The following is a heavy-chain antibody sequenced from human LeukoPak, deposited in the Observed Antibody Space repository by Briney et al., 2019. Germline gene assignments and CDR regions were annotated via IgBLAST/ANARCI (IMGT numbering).Heavy chain of an antibody. CDR2: IYYSGST. Sequence: SETLSLTCTVSGGSISSSSYYWGWIRQPPGKGLEWIGNIYYSGSTYYNPSLKSRVTISVDTSKNQFSLKLSSVTAADTAVYYCAREEAGYSSSWLDYWGQGTLVTVSS. J-gene: IGHJ4*02. CDR1: GGSISSSSYY. D-gene: IGHD6-13*01. CDR3: AREEAGYSSSWLDY. V-gene: IGHV4-39*07.